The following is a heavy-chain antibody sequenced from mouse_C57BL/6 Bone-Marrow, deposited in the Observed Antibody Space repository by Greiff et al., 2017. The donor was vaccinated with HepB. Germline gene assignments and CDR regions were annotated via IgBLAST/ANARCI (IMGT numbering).Heavy chain of an antibody. CDR1: GFNIKDDY. Sequence: VQLQQSGAELVRPGASVKLSCTASGFNIKDDYMHWVKQRPEQGLEWIGWIDPENGDTEYASKFQGKATITADTSSNTAYLQLSSLTSEDTAVYYCTLITTVAYYFDYWGQGTTLTVSS. J-gene: IGHJ2*01. CDR2: IDPENGDT. CDR3: TLITTVAYYFDY. D-gene: IGHD1-1*01. V-gene: IGHV14-4*01.